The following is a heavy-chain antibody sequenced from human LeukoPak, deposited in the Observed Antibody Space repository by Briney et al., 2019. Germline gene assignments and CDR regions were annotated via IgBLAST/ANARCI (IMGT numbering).Heavy chain of an antibody. Sequence: PSETLSLTCAVYGGSFSGYYWSWIRQPPGKGLEWIGEINHSGSTNYNPSLKSRVTISVDTSKNQFYLKLSSVTAADKAVYYCARGRGGSRASDYWGQGTLVTVSS. CDR1: GGSFSGYY. V-gene: IGHV4-34*01. CDR3: ARGRGGSRASDY. J-gene: IGHJ4*02. CDR2: INHSGST. D-gene: IGHD1-26*01.